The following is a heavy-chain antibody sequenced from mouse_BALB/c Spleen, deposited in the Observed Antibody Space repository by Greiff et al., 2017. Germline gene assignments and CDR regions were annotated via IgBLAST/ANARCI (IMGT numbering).Heavy chain of an antibody. D-gene: IGHD2-1*01. CDR1: GYSITSDYA. J-gene: IGHJ4*01. CDR2: ISYSGST. CDR3: ARSAWGNSYAMDY. V-gene: IGHV3-2*02. Sequence: DVKLQESGPGLVKPSQSLSLTCTVTGYSITSDYAWNWIRQFPGNKLEWMGYISYSGSTSYNPSLKSRISITRDTSKNQFFLQLNSVTTEDTATYYCARSAWGNSYAMDYWGQGTSVTVSS.